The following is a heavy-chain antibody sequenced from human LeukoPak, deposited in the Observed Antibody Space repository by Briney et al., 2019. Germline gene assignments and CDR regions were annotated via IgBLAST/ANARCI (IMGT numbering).Heavy chain of an antibody. CDR2: IYYSGST. J-gene: IGHJ4*02. CDR3: ARVFPDTVMVLPFDY. V-gene: IGHV4-39*07. CDR1: GGSISSSSYY. Sequence: SETLSLTCTVSGGSISSSSYYWGWLRQPPGKGLEWIGSIYYSGSTYYNPSLKSRVTISVDTSKNQFSLKLSSVTAADTAVYYCARVFPDTVMVLPFDYWGQGTLVTVSS. D-gene: IGHD5-18*01.